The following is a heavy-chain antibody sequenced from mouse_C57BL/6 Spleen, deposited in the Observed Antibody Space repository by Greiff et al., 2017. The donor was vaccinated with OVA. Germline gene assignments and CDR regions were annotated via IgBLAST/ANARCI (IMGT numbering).Heavy chain of an antibody. CDR2: IHPNSGST. J-gene: IGHJ3*01. D-gene: IGHD2-4*01. CDR1: GYTFTSYW. V-gene: IGHV1-64*01. Sequence: QVQLQQPGAELVKPGASVKLSCKASGYTFTSYWMRWVKQRPGQGLEWIGMIHPNSGSTNYNEKFKSKATLTVDKSSSTAYMQLSSLTSEDSAVYYCARGEDYDYDVPPYWGQGTLVTVSA. CDR3: ARGEDYDYDVPPY.